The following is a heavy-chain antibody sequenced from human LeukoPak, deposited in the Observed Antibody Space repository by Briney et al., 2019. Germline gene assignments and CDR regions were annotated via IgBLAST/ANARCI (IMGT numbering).Heavy chain of an antibody. Sequence: GGSLRLSCVASGFTLSSFWMHWVRQAPGKGLVWVSRINSDGSSTTYADSVKGRFTISRDTAKNTLYLQMNSLRAEDTAVYYCARDLLVRGVRFAPWGQGTLVTVSS. CDR1: GFTLSSFW. CDR3: ARDLLVRGVRFAP. V-gene: IGHV3-74*01. J-gene: IGHJ5*02. D-gene: IGHD3-10*01. CDR2: INSDGSST.